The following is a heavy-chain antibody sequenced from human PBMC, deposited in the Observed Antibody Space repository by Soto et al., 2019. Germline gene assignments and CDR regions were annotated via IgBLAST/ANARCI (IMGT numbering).Heavy chain of an antibody. Sequence: PSETLSLTCTVSGGSISSSSYYWGWIRQPPGKGLEWIGSIYYSGSTYYNPSLKSRVTISVDTSKNQFSLKLSSVTAADTAVYYCARQVDSSPPDYWGQGTLVTVSS. J-gene: IGHJ4*02. CDR3: ARQVDSSPPDY. CDR2: IYYSGST. CDR1: GGSISSSSYY. V-gene: IGHV4-39*01. D-gene: IGHD3-22*01.